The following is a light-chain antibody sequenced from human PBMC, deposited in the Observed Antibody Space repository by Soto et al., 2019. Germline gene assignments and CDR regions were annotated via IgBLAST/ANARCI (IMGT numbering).Light chain of an antibody. CDR3: ISYAGSNNGGV. Sequence: QSALTQPPSASGSPGQSVTISCTGTGSDVGAYNYVSWYQQHPGEAPKLMIYEVSKRPSGVPGRFSGSKSGNTASLTVSGLQAEDEADYYCISYAGSNNGGVFGGGTKVTVL. V-gene: IGLV2-8*01. CDR1: GSDVGAYNY. J-gene: IGLJ3*02. CDR2: EVS.